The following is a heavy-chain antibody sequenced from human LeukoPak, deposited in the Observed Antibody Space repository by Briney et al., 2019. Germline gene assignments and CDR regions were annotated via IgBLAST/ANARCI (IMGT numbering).Heavy chain of an antibody. D-gene: IGHD6-19*01. CDR3: AKDILVSSGWYGVFDY. CDR1: GFTFNNYA. J-gene: IGHJ4*02. Sequence: PGGSLRLSCAASGFTFNNYAMSWVCQAPGKGLEWLLAISGSGGSTYYADSVKGRFTISRDNSKNTLYLQMSSLRAEDTALYYCAKDILVSSGWYGVFDYWGQGTLVTVSS. V-gene: IGHV3-23*01. CDR2: ISGSGGST.